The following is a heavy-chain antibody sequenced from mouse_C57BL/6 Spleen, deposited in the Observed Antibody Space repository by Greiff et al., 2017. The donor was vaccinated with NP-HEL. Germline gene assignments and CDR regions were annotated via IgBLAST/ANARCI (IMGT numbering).Heavy chain of an antibody. Sequence: EVHLVESGPGLAKPSQTLSLTCSVTGYSITSDYWNWIRKFPGNKLEYMGYISYSGSTYYNPSLKSRISITRDTSKNQYYLQLNSVTTEDTATYYCARGGASSYVDWYFDVWGTGTTVTVSS. J-gene: IGHJ1*03. CDR3: ARGGASSYVDWYFDV. CDR1: GYSITSDY. CDR2: ISYSGST. V-gene: IGHV3-8*01. D-gene: IGHD1-1*01.